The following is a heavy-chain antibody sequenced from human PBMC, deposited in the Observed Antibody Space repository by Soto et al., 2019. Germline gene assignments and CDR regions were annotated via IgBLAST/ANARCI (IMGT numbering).Heavy chain of an antibody. Sequence: GESLKISCKGSGYTFSKNWIGWVRQMPGKGLEWMGHIYPDDSDTRYSPSFEGQVTFSADKSISTAYLQWTTLRASDTATYYCASLGAILTGYDSFDMWGQGTMVTVSS. CDR3: ASLGAILTGYDSFDM. CDR2: IYPDDSDT. D-gene: IGHD3-9*01. V-gene: IGHV5-51*01. CDR1: GYTFSKNW. J-gene: IGHJ3*02.